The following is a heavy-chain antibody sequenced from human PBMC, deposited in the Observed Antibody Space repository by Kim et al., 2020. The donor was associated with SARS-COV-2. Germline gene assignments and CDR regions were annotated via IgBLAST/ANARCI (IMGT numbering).Heavy chain of an antibody. V-gene: IGHV3-15*01. J-gene: IGHJ6*03. CDR3: TTAMDV. Sequence: NSDGGTTDYAAPVKGRFSISRDDSESTLYLQMNSLKTEDTAVYYCTTAMDVWGKGITVTVAS. CDR2: NSDGGTT.